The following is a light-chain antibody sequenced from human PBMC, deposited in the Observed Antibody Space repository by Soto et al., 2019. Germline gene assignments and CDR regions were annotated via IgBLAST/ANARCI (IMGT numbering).Light chain of an antibody. V-gene: IGLV1-40*01. CDR2: GNS. CDR3: QSYDSSLSAYV. CDR1: SSNIGAGYD. Sequence: QSVLTQPPSVSGAPRQRVTIPCTGSSSNIGAGYDVHWYQQLPGTAPNLLIYGNSKRPSGVPDRFSGSKSGTSASLAITGLQAEDEADYYCQSYDSSLSAYVFGTGTKLTVL. J-gene: IGLJ1*01.